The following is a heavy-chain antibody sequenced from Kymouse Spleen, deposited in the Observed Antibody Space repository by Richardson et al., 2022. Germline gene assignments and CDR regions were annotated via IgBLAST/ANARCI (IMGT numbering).Heavy chain of an antibody. CDR1: GFTFSSYW. CDR2: IKQDGSEK. D-gene: IGHD6-6*01. V-gene: IGHV3-7*01. J-gene: IGHJ4*02. Sequence: EVQLVESGGGLVQPGGSLRLSCAASGFTFSSYWMSWVRQAPGKGLEWVANIKQDGSEKYYVDSVKGRFTISRDNAKNSLYLQMNSLRAEDTAVYYCAASIAAFLFDYWGQGTLVTVSS. CDR3: AASIAAFLFDY.